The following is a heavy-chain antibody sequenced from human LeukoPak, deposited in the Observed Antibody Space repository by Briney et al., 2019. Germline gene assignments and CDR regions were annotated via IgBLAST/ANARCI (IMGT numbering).Heavy chain of an antibody. CDR1: GFTVSTYG. D-gene: IGHD2-15*01. J-gene: IGHJ4*02. Sequence: GGSLRLSCAASGFTVSTYGMHWVRQAPGKGLEWVAVIWNDGSNKYYADAVKGRFTISRDNSKNTLYLQMNSLRTEDTAVYYCARAVGPFDYWGQGTLVTVSS. V-gene: IGHV3-33*01. CDR2: IWNDGSNK. CDR3: ARAVGPFDY.